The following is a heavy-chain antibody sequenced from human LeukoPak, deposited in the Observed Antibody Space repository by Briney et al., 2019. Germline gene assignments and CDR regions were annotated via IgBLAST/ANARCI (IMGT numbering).Heavy chain of an antibody. V-gene: IGHV1-69*13. CDR1: GGTFSSYA. CDR2: IIPIFGTA. J-gene: IGHJ3*02. D-gene: IGHD3-10*01. CDR3: ARAVYGSGSYYNPGGAFDI. Sequence: SVKVSCKASGGTFSSYAISWVRQAPGQGLEWMGGIIPIFGTANYAQKFQGRVTITADESTSTAYMELSSLRSEDTAVYYCARAVYGSGSYYNPGGAFDIWGQGTMVTVSS.